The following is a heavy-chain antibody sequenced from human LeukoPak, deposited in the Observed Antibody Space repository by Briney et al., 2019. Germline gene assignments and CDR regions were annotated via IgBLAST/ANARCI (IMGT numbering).Heavy chain of an antibody. D-gene: IGHD6-19*01. Sequence: SETLSLTCTVSGGSISSSSYYWGWIRQPPGKGLEWIGSIYYSGSTYYNPSLKSRVTISVDTSKNQFSLKLSSVTAADTAVYYCAMGHEYSSGYFDYWGQGTLVTVSS. CDR3: AMGHEYSSGYFDY. J-gene: IGHJ4*02. CDR2: IYYSGST. V-gene: IGHV4-39*01. CDR1: GGSISSSSYY.